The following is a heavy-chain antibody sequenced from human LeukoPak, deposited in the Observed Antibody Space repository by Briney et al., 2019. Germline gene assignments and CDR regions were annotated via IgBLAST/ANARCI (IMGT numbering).Heavy chain of an antibody. CDR2: ISSSSSYI. CDR3: ARDLELGDGVQRY. CDR1: GFTFSSYS. Sequence: PGGSLRLSCAASGFTFSSYSMNWVRQAPGKGLEWVSSISSSSSYIYYADSVKGRFTISRDNAKSSLYLQMNSLRAEDTAVYYCARDLELGDGVQRYWGQGTLVTVSS. V-gene: IGHV3-21*01. D-gene: IGHD1-1*01. J-gene: IGHJ4*02.